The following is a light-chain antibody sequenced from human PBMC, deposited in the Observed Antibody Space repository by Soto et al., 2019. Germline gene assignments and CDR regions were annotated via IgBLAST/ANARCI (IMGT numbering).Light chain of an antibody. CDR3: CSYVGGYSYV. CDR1: SSDVGDYNS. Sequence: QSVLTQPRSVSASPGQSVTVSCIGTSSDVGDYNSVSWYQQHPGKAPKLMIYDVSKRPSGVPDRFSGSKSGNTASLTISGLQAEDEADYYCCSYVGGYSYVFGIGTKVTVL. CDR2: DVS. V-gene: IGLV2-11*01. J-gene: IGLJ1*01.